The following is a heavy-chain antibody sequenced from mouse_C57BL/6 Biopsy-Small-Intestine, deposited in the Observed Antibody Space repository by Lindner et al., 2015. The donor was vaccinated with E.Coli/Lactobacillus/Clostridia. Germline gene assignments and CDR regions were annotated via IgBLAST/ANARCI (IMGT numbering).Heavy chain of an antibody. V-gene: IGHV1-82*01. J-gene: IGHJ1*01. CDR3: ARGGRYDGYFDV. CDR1: GYTFSSSW. D-gene: IGHD2-14*01. Sequence: VQLQESGPELVKPGASVKVSCKASGYTFSSSWMNWVKQRPGKGLEWIGRIYPGNGDTNYNGKFKGKATLTADKSSNTAYMQLSSLISEDSAVYFCARGGRYDGYFDVWGAGTTVTVSS. CDR2: IYPGNGDT.